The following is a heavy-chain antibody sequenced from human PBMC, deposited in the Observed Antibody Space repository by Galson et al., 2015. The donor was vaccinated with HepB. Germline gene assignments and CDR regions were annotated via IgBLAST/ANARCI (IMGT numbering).Heavy chain of an antibody. CDR2: INAGNGKT. CDR3: ARDRASMAYFYGLDV. Sequence: SCKASGYTFTSYAMHWVRQAPGQRLEWMGWINAGNGKTKYSQNFQGRVTIIRDTSASTAYRELSSLRSEDTAVYYCARDRASMAYFYGLDVWGQGTTVTVSS. V-gene: IGHV1-3*01. J-gene: IGHJ6*02. CDR1: GYTFTSYA. D-gene: IGHD2/OR15-2a*01.